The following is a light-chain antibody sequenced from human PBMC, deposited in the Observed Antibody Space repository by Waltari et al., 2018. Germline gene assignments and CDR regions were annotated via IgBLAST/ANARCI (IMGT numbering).Light chain of an antibody. Sequence: RASQTCISNYLAWYQQKPGQAPRLLIFGASNRAAGIPDRFSGGGSGTDFTLTISRLEPEDCAVYYCQQYGTSPPLTFGGGTKVEI. CDR1: QTCISNY. J-gene: IGKJ4*01. CDR3: QQYGTSPPLT. CDR2: GAS. V-gene: IGKV3-20*01.